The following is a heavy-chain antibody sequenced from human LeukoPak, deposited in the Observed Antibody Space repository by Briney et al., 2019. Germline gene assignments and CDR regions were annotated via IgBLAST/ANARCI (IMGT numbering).Heavy chain of an antibody. V-gene: IGHV3-20*04. D-gene: IGHD2-2*02. CDR2: INWNGGST. J-gene: IGHJ6*03. CDR1: GFTFDDYG. Sequence: PWGALRLSCAASGFTFDDYGRSWVRQAPGKGLEWVCGINWNGGSTGYAASVTGRFTISRDNAKNSLYLQMDSLRAEDTALYYCAREDTIVVVPAAISWYYMDVWGKGTTVTVSS. CDR3: AREDTIVVVPAAISWYYMDV.